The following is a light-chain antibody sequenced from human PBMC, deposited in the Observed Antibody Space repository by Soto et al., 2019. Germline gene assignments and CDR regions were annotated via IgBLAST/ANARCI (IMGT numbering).Light chain of an antibody. CDR2: GAS. CDR3: QQYNDWPRA. Sequence: EIVMTQSPATLSVSPGEGATLSCRASQSVSSNLAWYQQKPGQAPRLLIYGASTRAAGIPARFSGSGSGTEFTLTISGLQSDDFAVYSCQQYNDWPRAFGQGTKLEIK. V-gene: IGKV3-15*01. J-gene: IGKJ2*01. CDR1: QSVSSN.